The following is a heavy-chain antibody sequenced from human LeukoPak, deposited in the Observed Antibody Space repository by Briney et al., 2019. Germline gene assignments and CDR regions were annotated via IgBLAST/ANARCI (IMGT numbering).Heavy chain of an antibody. Sequence: GGSLRLSCEASGFTFSSYAIRWVRQAPGTGLEWVSSIPGSGGATYYADSVRGRFSISRDSSKDTVYLQMNSLRDEDTAVYYCARARPWDSSRSYYFGMDVWGHGTTVTVSS. V-gene: IGHV3-23*01. CDR2: IPGSGGAT. J-gene: IGHJ6*02. CDR1: GFTFSSYA. CDR3: ARARPWDSSRSYYFGMDV. D-gene: IGHD3-22*01.